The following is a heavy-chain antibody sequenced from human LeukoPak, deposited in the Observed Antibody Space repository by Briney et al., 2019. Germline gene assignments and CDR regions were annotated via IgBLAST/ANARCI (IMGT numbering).Heavy chain of an antibody. D-gene: IGHD3-22*01. V-gene: IGHV1-69*13. J-gene: IGHJ5*02. CDR1: GGTFSRYA. CDR2: IVPIFGTA. Sequence: ASVKVSCKASGGTFSRYAISWVRRAPGQGLEWMGGIVPIFGTANYAQKFQGRVTITADESTSTAYMELSSLRSEDTAVYYCARDPPYYDSSGYPYDDWFDPWGQGTLVTVSS. CDR3: ARDPPYYDSSGYPYDDWFDP.